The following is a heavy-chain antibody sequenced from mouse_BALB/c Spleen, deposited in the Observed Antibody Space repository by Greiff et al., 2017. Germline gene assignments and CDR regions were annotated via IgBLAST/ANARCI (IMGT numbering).Heavy chain of an antibody. D-gene: IGHD2-4*01. CDR2: INPSTGYT. CDR1: GYTFTSYW. Sequence: QVQLQQSGAELAKPGASVKMSCKASGYTFTSYWMHWVKQRPGQGLEWIGYINPSTGYTEYNQKFKDKATLTADKSSSTAYMQLSSLTSEDSAVYYCARTYYDYDERTWFAYWGQGTLVTVSA. CDR3: ARTYYDYDERTWFAY. J-gene: IGHJ3*01. V-gene: IGHV1-7*01.